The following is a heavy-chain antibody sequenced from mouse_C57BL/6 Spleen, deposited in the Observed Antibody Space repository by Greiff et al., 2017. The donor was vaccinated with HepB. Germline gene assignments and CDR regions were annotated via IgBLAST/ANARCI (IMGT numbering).Heavy chain of an antibody. J-gene: IGHJ1*03. CDR1: GYTFTSYW. V-gene: IGHV1-61*01. CDR3: AREGLYYYGSRRYFDV. Sequence: VQLQQPGAELVRPGSSVKLSCKASGYTFTSYWMDWVKQRPGQGLEWIGNIYPSDSETHYNQKFKDKATLTVDKSSSTAYMQLSSLTSEDSAVYYCAREGLYYYGSRRYFDVWGTGTTVTVSS. CDR2: IYPSDSET. D-gene: IGHD1-1*01.